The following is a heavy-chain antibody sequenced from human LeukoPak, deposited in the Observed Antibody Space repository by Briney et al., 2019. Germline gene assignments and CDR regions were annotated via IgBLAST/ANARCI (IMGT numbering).Heavy chain of an antibody. CDR3: ARGRAITRVLGVSRGRGNWFDP. Sequence: SSETLSLTCAVYGGSISGYYWSWIRQPPGKGLEWIGEINHSGSTNYNPSLKSRVTISVDTSKNQFSLKLSSVTAADTAVYYCARGRAITRVLGVSRGRGNWFDPWGQGTLVTVSS. CDR2: INHSGST. CDR1: GGSISGYY. J-gene: IGHJ5*02. D-gene: IGHD3-10*01. V-gene: IGHV4-34*01.